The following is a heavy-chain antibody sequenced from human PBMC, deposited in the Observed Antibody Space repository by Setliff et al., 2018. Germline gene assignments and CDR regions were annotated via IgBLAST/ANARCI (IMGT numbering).Heavy chain of an antibody. CDR2: ISPDSIYI. D-gene: IGHD6-25*01. CDR3: ARSPANGGHDAFDI. CDR1: GFTFRTFS. Sequence: GESLRLSCAAPGFTFRTFSMHWVRQAPGKGLEWVSSISPDSIYIYYADSVKGRLTISRDNAWDSLYLQMNSLGAEDTAVYYCARSPANGGHDAFDIWGRGTMVTVSS. J-gene: IGHJ3*02. V-gene: IGHV3-21*01.